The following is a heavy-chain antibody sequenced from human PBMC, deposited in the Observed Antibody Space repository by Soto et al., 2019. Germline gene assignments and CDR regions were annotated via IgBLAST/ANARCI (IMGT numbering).Heavy chain of an antibody. CDR3: AREGGSIGGWFGRKFDS. Sequence: VGSLRLSCTASGFSFSTHAMSWVRQAPGKGLEWVSSISSGGTTTFYAASVEGRFTISRDKSKNTLYLQMNSLRADDTAVYYCAREGGSIGGWFGRKFDSWGQGTQVTVSS. J-gene: IGHJ4*02. D-gene: IGHD6-19*01. CDR2: ISSGGTTT. CDR1: GFSFSTHA. V-gene: IGHV3-23*01.